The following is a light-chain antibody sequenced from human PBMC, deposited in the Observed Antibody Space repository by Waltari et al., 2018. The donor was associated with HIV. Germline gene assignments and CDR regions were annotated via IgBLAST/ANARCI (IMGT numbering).Light chain of an antibody. J-gene: IGLJ2*01. CDR3: QVWYSLTDPVV. CDR2: DDS. Sequence: SYVLTQPPSVSVAPGQTARITCGGSSIGSKSVHWYQQKPGRAPVLVVSDDSDRPSGIPERFSGSKSGNTATLTISRVEAGDEADYYCQVWYSLTDPVVFGGGTKLTVL. V-gene: IGLV3-21*02. CDR1: SIGSKS.